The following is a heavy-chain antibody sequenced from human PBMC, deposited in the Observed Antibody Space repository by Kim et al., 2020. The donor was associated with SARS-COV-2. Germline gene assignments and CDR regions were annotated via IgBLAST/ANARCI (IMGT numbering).Heavy chain of an antibody. Sequence: SETLSLTCTVSGGSISSGGYYWSWIRQHPGKGLEWIGYIYYSGSTYYNPSLKSRVTISVDTSKNQFSLKLSSVTAADTAVYYCARGPFEYDSSGFLDYWGQGTLVTVSS. D-gene: IGHD3-22*01. CDR1: GGSISSGGYY. CDR2: IYYSGST. J-gene: IGHJ4*02. CDR3: ARGPFEYDSSGFLDY. V-gene: IGHV4-31*03.